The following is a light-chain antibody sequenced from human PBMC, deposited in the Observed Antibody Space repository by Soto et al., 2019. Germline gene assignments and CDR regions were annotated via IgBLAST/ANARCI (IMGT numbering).Light chain of an antibody. CDR1: SSDLGGYNS. CDR2: DVT. V-gene: IGLV2-14*03. J-gene: IGLJ2*01. Sequence: QSALTQPASVSGSPGQSITISCTGTSSDLGGYNSVSWYQQHPGKAPQLMIYDVTNRPSGVSNRFSGSKSGNTASLTISGLQSEAEAHYFCSSYSSSTTPVLFGGGTKLTVL. CDR3: SSYSSSTTPVL.